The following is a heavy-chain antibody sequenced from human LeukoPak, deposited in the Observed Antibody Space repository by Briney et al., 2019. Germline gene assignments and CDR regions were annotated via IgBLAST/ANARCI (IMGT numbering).Heavy chain of an antibody. CDR1: GGSISSSSYY. CDR2: IHYSGST. D-gene: IGHD2-15*01. J-gene: IGHJ4*02. V-gene: IGHV4-30-4*08. Sequence: SETLSLTCTVSGGSISSSSYYWGWIRQPPGKGLEWIGYIHYSGSTFYNPSLKSRVTISVDTSKNQFSLNLNSVTAADTAVYYCARGELLYDYWGQGTLVTVSS. CDR3: ARGELLYDY.